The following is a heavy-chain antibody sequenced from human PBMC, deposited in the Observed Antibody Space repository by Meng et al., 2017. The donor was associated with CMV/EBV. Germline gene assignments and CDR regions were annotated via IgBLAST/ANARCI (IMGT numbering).Heavy chain of an antibody. J-gene: IGHJ6*02. CDR2: IWYDGSNK. D-gene: IGHD2-2*01. V-gene: IGHV3-33*06. CDR3: AKTGAYCSSTSCLSGMDV. Sequence: GESLKIPRAASGFTFSSYGMHWVRQAPGKGLEWVAVIWYDGSNKYYTDSVKGRFTISRDNSKNTLYLQMNSLRAEDTAVYYCAKTGAYCSSTSCLSGMDVWGQGTTVTVSS. CDR1: GFTFSSYG.